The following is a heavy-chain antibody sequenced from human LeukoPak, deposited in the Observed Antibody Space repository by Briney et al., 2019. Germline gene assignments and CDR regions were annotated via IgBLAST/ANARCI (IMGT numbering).Heavy chain of an antibody. V-gene: IGHV3-23*01. Sequence: GGSLRLSCAASGFTFSSYAMSWVRQAPGKGLEWVSAISGSGGSTYYADSVKGRFTISRDNSKNTMYLQMNSLRAEDTAVYYCAKDLLLFPEQWLVPGYWGQGTLVTVSS. CDR1: GFTFSSYA. J-gene: IGHJ4*02. D-gene: IGHD6-19*01. CDR2: ISGSGGST. CDR3: AKDLLLFPEQWLVPGY.